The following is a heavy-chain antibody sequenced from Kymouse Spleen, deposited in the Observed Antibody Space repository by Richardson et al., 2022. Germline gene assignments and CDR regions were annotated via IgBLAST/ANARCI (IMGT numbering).Heavy chain of an antibody. J-gene: IGHJ3*02. D-gene: IGHD1-7*01. CDR3: ARTGTNDAFDI. CDR2: TRNKANSYTT. V-gene: IGHV3-72*01. Sequence: EVQLVESGGGLVQPGGSLRLSCAASGFTFSDHYMDWVRQAPGKGLEWVGRTRNKANSYTTEYAASVKGRFTISRDDSKNSLYLQMNSLKTEDTAVYYCARTGTNDAFDIWGQGTMVTVSS. CDR1: GFTFSDHY.